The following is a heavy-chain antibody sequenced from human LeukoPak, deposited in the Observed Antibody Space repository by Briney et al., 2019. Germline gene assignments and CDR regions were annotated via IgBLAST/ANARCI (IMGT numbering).Heavy chain of an antibody. CDR1: GFTFSSYG. Sequence: GSLRLSCAASGFTFSSYGMHWVRQAPGKGLEWVAVISYDRSNKYYADSVKGRFTISRDNSKNTLYLQMNSLRAEDTAVYYCAKDAGPGYSYGFNDYWGQGTLVTVSS. CDR2: ISYDRSNK. D-gene: IGHD5-18*01. J-gene: IGHJ4*02. CDR3: AKDAGPGYSYGFNDY. V-gene: IGHV3-30*18.